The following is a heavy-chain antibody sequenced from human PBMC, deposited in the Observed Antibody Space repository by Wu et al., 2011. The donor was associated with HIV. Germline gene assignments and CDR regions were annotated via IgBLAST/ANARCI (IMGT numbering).Heavy chain of an antibody. V-gene: IGHV1-69*05. CDR3: ARGIPYYYESSGYSSTPYYFDY. CDR2: IIPIFGTA. D-gene: IGHD3-22*01. Sequence: QVRLTQSGAEVKKPGSSVKVSCTTSGGPLTGFATTWLRQVPGHGLEWMGGIIPIFGTANYAQKFQGRVTITTDESTSTAYMELSSLRSEDTAVYYCARGIPYYYESSGYSSTPYYFDYWGQGTLVTVSS. J-gene: IGHJ4*02. CDR1: GGPLTGFA.